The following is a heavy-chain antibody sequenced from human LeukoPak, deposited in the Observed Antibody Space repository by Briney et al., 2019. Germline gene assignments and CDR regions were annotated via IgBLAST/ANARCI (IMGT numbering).Heavy chain of an antibody. J-gene: IGHJ3*02. V-gene: IGHV3-21*01. CDR3: ARDSGHYGGVFDI. D-gene: IGHD4-17*01. CDR1: GFTFSSYS. CDR2: ISSSSSYI. Sequence: GGSLRLSCAASGFTFSSYSMNWVRQAPGKGLEWVSSISSSSSYIYYADSLKGRFTISRDNANNALYLQMNSLRADDTSVYYSARDSGHYGGVFDIWGQGTMVTVSS.